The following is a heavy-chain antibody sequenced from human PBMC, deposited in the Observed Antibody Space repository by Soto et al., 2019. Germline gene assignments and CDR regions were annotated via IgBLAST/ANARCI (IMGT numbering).Heavy chain of an antibody. Sequence: GESLKISCKGSGNSFTSYWIGWVGQMPGKGLEWMGIINPGDSDTRYSPSFQGQVTISVDKSISTAYLQWRTLKASDTAMYYCARALSGYYDSNGYLRVWGMDVWGQGTTVTVSS. J-gene: IGHJ6*02. CDR3: ARALSGYYDSNGYLRVWGMDV. V-gene: IGHV5-51*01. D-gene: IGHD3-22*01. CDR1: GNSFTSYW. CDR2: INPGDSDT.